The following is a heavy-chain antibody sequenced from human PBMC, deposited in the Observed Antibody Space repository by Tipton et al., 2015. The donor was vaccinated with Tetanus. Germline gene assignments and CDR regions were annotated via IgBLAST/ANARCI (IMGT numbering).Heavy chain of an antibody. J-gene: IGHJ4*02. CDR2: SYYVGSP. CDR3: ARGNGYSGHHHYFDY. CDR1: GTSVRSFY. D-gene: IGHD5-12*01. Sequence: TLSLTCSVSGTSVRSFYWSWIRQSPGKAPEWIGYSYYVGSPNHNPSLKGRVSISRDTSTNQVSLKLTSVTAADTAVYYCARGNGYSGHHHYFDYWGQGILVTVSS. V-gene: IGHV4-59*02.